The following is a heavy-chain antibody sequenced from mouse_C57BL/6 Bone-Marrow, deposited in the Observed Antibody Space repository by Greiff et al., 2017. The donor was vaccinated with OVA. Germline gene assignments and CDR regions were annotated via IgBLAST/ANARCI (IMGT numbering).Heavy chain of an antibody. D-gene: IGHD4-1*01. J-gene: IGHJ1*03. CDR2: ISHGGSYT. CDR3: ARGTGTDWYFDV. V-gene: IGHV5-4*03. CDR1: GFTFSSYA. Sequence: EVMLVESGGGLVKPGGSLKLSCAASGFTFSSYAMSWVRQTPEKRLEWVATISHGGSYTYYPDNVKGRFTIPRDNAKNTLYLQMSHLKSEDTAMYYCARGTGTDWYFDVWGTGTTVTVSS.